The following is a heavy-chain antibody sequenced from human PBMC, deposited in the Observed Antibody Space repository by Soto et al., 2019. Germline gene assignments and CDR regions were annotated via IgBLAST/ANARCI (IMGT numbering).Heavy chain of an antibody. Sequence: EVQLLESGGGLVQPGGSLRLSCAASGFTFSSYAMSWVRQAPGKGLEWVSAISGSGGSTYYADSVKGRFTISRDNSKNTLYLQMNSLRAEDTAVYYCAEGPYSSGSPAWFDPWGQGTLVTVSS. CDR2: ISGSGGST. CDR1: GFTFSSYA. J-gene: IGHJ5*02. D-gene: IGHD6-19*01. CDR3: AEGPYSSGSPAWFDP. V-gene: IGHV3-23*01.